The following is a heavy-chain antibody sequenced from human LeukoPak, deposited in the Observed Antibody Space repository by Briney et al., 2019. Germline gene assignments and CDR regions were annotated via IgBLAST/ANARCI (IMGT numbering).Heavy chain of an antibody. V-gene: IGHV4-59*01. CDR2: IYYSGST. CDR1: GGSISSYY. J-gene: IGHJ4*02. Sequence: SETLSLTCTVSGGSISSYYWSWIRQPPGKGLEWIGYIYYSGSTNYNPSLKSRVTISVDTSKNQFSLKLSSVTAADTAVYYCARGRIQLWLSGRPYYFDYWGQGTLVTVSS. CDR3: ARGRIQLWLSGRPYYFDY. D-gene: IGHD5-18*01.